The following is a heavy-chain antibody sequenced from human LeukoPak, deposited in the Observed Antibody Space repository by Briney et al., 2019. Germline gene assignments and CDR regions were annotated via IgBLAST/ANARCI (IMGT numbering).Heavy chain of an antibody. CDR1: GFTFSSYA. V-gene: IGHV3-23*01. D-gene: IGHD6-19*01. Sequence: GGSLRLSCAASGFTFSSYAMSWVRQAPGKGLEWVSAISGSGGSTYYADSVRGRFTISRDNSKNTLYLQMNSLRAEDTAVYYCAKDFVFGSGWPNWFDPWGQGTLVTVSS. CDR3: AKDFVFGSGWPNWFDP. CDR2: ISGSGGST. J-gene: IGHJ5*02.